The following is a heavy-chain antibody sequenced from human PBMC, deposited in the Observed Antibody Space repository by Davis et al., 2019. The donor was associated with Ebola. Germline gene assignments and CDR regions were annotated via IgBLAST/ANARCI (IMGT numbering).Heavy chain of an antibody. D-gene: IGHD5-18*01. CDR3: ARGWLRGGLDV. CDR1: GDSVPSGG. V-gene: IGHV6-1*01. J-gene: IGHJ6*04. CDR2: TSYSSSKWYN. Sequence: HSHTLSLTCAISGDSVPSGGWNWIRQSPSRGLEWLGRTSYSSSKWYNDYAVSVKSRITINPDTSKNQFSLQLNSVTPEDTALYYCARGWLRGGLDVWGEGTTVTVSS.